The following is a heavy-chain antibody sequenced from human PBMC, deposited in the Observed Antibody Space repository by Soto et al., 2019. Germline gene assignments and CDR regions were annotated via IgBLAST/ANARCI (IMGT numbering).Heavy chain of an antibody. CDR3: ARATTVTTLGVVRWFDP. CDR2: IIPIFGTA. CDR1: GGTFSSYA. V-gene: IGHV1-69*01. D-gene: IGHD4-17*01. Sequence: QVQLVQSGAEVKKPGSSVKVSCKASGGTFSSYAISWVRQAPGQGLEWMGGIIPIFGTANCAQKFQGRVTITADESTSTAYMELSSLRSEDTAVYYCARATTVTTLGVVRWFDPWGQGTLVTVSS. J-gene: IGHJ5*02.